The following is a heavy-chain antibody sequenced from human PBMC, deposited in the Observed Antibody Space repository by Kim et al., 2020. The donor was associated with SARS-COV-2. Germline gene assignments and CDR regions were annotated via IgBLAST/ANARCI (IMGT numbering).Heavy chain of an antibody. CDR2: ISYDESNK. CDR3: AREALTIFGVVTNHNFDY. CDR1: GLTFRTYA. V-gene: IGHV3-30*04. J-gene: IGHJ4*02. Sequence: GGSLRLSCAASGLTFRTYAMHWVRQAPGKGLEWVAVISYDESNKYYVDSVKGRFTISRDNSKNTLYLQMNSLRAEDTAVYYCAREALTIFGVVTNHNFDYWGQGTLVTVSS. D-gene: IGHD3-3*01.